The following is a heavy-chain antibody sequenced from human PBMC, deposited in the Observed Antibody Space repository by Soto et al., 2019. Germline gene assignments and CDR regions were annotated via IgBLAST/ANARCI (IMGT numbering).Heavy chain of an antibody. CDR2: ISAYNGNT. CDR1: GYTFTRYG. CDR3: ARCGSGSYLDAFDI. V-gene: IGHV1-18*01. Sequence: GASVKVSCKASGYTFTRYGISWVRQAPGQGLEWMGWISAYNGNTNYAQKLQGRVTMTTDTSTSTAYMELRSLRSDDTAVYYCARCGSGSYLDAFDIWGQGTMVTVSS. D-gene: IGHD1-26*01. J-gene: IGHJ3*02.